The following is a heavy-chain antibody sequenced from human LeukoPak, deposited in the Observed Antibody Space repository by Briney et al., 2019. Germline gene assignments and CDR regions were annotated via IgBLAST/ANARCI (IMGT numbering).Heavy chain of an antibody. CDR1: GGTFSSYA. D-gene: IGHD2-15*01. V-gene: IGHV1-69*06. CDR3: ARGGDIVVVVAATLNHYYYMDV. J-gene: IGHJ6*03. Sequence: SVKVSCKASGGTFSSYAISWVRQAPGQGLEWMGGIIPIFGTANYAQKFQGRVTITADKSTSTAYMELSSLRSEDTAVYYCARGGDIVVVVAATLNHYYYMDVWGKGTTVTVSS. CDR2: IIPIFGTA.